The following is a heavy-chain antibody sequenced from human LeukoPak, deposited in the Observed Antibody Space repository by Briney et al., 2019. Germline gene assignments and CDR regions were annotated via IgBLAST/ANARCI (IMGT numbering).Heavy chain of an antibody. CDR1: GFTFSTYW. V-gene: IGHV3-74*01. Sequence: PGGSLRLSCAASGFTFSTYWMHWVRQAPGKGLVWVSRINSDGSSTTYADSVKGRFTISRDNAKNTLYLQMNILRGEDTAVYFCARGYSGTYRVDYWGQGTLVTVSS. J-gene: IGHJ4*02. CDR2: INSDGSST. D-gene: IGHD1-26*01. CDR3: ARGYSGTYRVDY.